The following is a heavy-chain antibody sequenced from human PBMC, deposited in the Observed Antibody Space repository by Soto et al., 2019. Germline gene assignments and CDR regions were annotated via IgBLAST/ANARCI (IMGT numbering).Heavy chain of an antibody. CDR1: GYTFTSYD. J-gene: IGHJ4*02. D-gene: IGHD3-22*01. CDR3: AREPSGYYGSHFDY. V-gene: IGHV1-8*01. Sequence: ASVKVSCKASGYTFTSYDINWVRQAPGQGLEWMGWMNPDTGNAGYAQSFQGRVTMTRNTSTSTAYMELSSLRSDDTAVYYCAREPSGYYGSHFDYWGQGTLVTVSS. CDR2: MNPDTGNA.